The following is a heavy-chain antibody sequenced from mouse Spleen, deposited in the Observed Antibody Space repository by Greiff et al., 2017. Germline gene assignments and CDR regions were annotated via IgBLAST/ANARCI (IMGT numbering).Heavy chain of an antibody. CDR3: ARATAAYDFAY. V-gene: IGHV1-61*01. D-gene: IGHD2-12*01. J-gene: IGHJ3*01. Sequence: QVQLQQPGAVLVRPGSSVILSCKASGYTFATYWIDWVKRRPGQGLEWIGNIYPSDSETRYNQDFKAKATLTVDKSSSTAYMQLSRLTSEDSAVYYCARATAAYDFAYWGQGTLVTVSA. CDR1: GYTFATYW. CDR2: IYPSDSET.